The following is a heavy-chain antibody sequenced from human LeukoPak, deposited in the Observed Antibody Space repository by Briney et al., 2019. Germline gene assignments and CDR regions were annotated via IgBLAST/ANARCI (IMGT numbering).Heavy chain of an antibody. Sequence: SVKVSCKASGGTFSSYTISWVRQAPGQGLEWMGGIIPIFSTADYAQNFQGRVTIAADESTSTAYMELSSLRSEDTAVYYCAVGIRASGSYQIWGHAFDIWGQGTMVTVSS. CDR1: GGTFSSYT. J-gene: IGHJ3*02. CDR2: IIPIFSTA. D-gene: IGHD3-10*01. CDR3: AVGIRASGSYQIWGHAFDI. V-gene: IGHV1-69*13.